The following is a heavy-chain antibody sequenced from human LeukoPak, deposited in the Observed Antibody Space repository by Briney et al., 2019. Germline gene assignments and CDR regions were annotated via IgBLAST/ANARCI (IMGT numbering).Heavy chain of an antibody. V-gene: IGHV1-69*13. Sequence: SVKVSCKASGGTFSSYAISWVRQAPGQGLEWMGGIIPIFGTANCAQKSQGRVTITADESTSTAYMELSSLRSEDTAVYYCARDRPTTGIRAWSPHYYYYGMDVWGQGTTVTVSS. CDR1: GGTFSSYA. CDR2: IIPIFGTA. D-gene: IGHD2-8*02. J-gene: IGHJ6*02. CDR3: ARDRPTTGIRAWSPHYYYYGMDV.